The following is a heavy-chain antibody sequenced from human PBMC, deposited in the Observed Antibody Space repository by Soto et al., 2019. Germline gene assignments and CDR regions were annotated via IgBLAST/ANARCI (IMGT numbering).Heavy chain of an antibody. Sequence: PGGSLRLSCVASGFDFNSYSMNWVRQAPGKGLEWISYINSGSTSVFYADSVKGRFTISRDNAKNSLYLQMNSLRAEDTAVYYCTSSASPDAYWGQGTLVTVPQ. V-gene: IGHV3-48*01. J-gene: IGHJ4*02. CDR1: GFDFNSYS. CDR2: INSGSTSV. CDR3: TSSASPDAY. D-gene: IGHD1-26*01.